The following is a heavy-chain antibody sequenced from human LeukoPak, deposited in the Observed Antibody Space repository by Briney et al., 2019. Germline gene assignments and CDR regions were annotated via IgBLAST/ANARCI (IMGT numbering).Heavy chain of an antibody. Sequence: SETLSLTCTVSGGSISSGGYYWSWIRQHPGKGLEWIGYIYYSGSTYYNPSLKSRVTISVDTSKNQFSLKLSSVTAEDTAVYYCARDEWFGEWSVYGMDVWGQGTTVTVSS. J-gene: IGHJ6*02. D-gene: IGHD3-10*01. V-gene: IGHV4-31*03. CDR1: GGSISSGGYY. CDR2: IYYSGST. CDR3: ARDEWFGEWSVYGMDV.